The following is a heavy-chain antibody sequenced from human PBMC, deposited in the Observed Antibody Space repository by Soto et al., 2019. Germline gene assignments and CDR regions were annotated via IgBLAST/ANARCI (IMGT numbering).Heavy chain of an antibody. D-gene: IGHD2-15*01. V-gene: IGHV4-59*01. CDR1: GGSISSYY. CDR2: IYYSGST. J-gene: IGHJ5*02. Sequence: SETLSLTCTVSGGSISSYYWSWIRQPPGKGLEWIGYIYYSGSTNYNPSLKSRVTISVDTSKNQFSLKLSSVTAADTAVYYCARGSLVNCSGGSCYLNNRWFDPWGQGTLVTVSS. CDR3: ARGSLVNCSGGSCYLNNRWFDP.